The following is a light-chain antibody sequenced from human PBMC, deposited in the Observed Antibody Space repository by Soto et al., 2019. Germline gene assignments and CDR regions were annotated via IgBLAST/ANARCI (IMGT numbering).Light chain of an antibody. CDR1: QSVSSN. Sequence: ERVMTQAPATLSIKPGERATLSCRASQSVSSNLAWYQQKPGQAPRLLIYGASTRATGIPARFSGSGSGTEFTLTISSLQSEDFAVYYCQQYNNWPPWTFGQGSKVDIK. V-gene: IGKV3-15*01. J-gene: IGKJ1*01. CDR2: GAS. CDR3: QQYNNWPPWT.